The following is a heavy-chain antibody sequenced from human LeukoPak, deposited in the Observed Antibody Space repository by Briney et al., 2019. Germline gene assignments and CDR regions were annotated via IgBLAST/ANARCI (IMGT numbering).Heavy chain of an antibody. J-gene: IGHJ5*02. CDR1: GYTFTNYD. D-gene: IGHD2-2*01. Sequence: GASVKVSCKTSGYTFTNYDINWVRQATGQGLEWMGWMNPNSSNTGYAQKFQGRVTMTRNTSISTAYVELSSLRSEDTAVYYCARPHCSSPDCHPPGWFAPWGQGPLVTVPS. CDR2: MNPNSSNT. V-gene: IGHV1-8*01. CDR3: ARPHCSSPDCHPPGWFAP.